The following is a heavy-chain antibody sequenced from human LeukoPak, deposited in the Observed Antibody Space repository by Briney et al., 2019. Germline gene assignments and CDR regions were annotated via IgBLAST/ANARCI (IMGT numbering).Heavy chain of an antibody. CDR3: ARGMAAAYDYNWFDP. Sequence: SETLSLTCTVSGGSISSYYWSWIRQPPGKGLEWIGYIYYSGSTNYNPSLKSRVTISVDTSKNQFSLKLSSVTAADTAVYYCARGMAAAYDYNWFDPWGQGTLVTVSS. V-gene: IGHV4-59*01. J-gene: IGHJ5*02. CDR1: GGSISSYY. D-gene: IGHD5-12*01. CDR2: IYYSGST.